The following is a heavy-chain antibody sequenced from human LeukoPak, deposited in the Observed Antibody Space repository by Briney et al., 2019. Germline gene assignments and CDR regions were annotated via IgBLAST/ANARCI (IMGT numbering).Heavy chain of an antibody. CDR2: IYTSGST. V-gene: IGHV4-61*02. J-gene: IGHJ4*02. CDR3: ARARRGVISY. CDR1: GGSISSGSYY. D-gene: IGHD3-10*01. Sequence: SQTLSLTCTVSGGSISSGSYYWSWIRQPAGKGLEWIGRIYTSGSTNYNPPLKSRVTISVDTSKNQFSLKLSSVTAADTAVYYCARARRGVISYWGQGTLVTVSS.